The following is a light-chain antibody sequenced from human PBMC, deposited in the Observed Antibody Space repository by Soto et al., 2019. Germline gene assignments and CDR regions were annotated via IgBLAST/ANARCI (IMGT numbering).Light chain of an antibody. CDR1: SSNIGSNT. V-gene: IGLV1-44*01. Sequence: QSVLTQPPSASGTPGQRVTISCSGSSSNIGSNTVNWYQQLPGTAPKLLIYSNNQRPSGVPDRFSGSKSGTSASLAISGLQSEDDAYYYCAAWDDSLNGRDWVFGGGPKLTAL. CDR3: AAWDDSLNGRDWV. J-gene: IGLJ3*02. CDR2: SNN.